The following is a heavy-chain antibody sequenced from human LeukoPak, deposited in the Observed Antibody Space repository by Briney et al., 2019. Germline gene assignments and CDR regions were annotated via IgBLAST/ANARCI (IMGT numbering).Heavy chain of an antibody. CDR2: IRGDGIDK. D-gene: IGHD1-1*01. Sequence: GESLRLSCAASGFHFPTFLMGWVRQAPGKGLEWVANIRGDGIDKYYLDSVRGRFTISRDNAKNSVYLQMSSLTAEDTAVYYCGRWNFAFDVWGHGTMVAVSS. CDR3: GRWNFAFDV. V-gene: IGHV3-7*01. J-gene: IGHJ3*01. CDR1: GFHFPTFL.